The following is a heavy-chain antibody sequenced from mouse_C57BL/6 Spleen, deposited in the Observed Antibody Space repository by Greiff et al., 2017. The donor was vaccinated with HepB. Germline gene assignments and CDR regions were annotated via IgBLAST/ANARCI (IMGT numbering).Heavy chain of an antibody. J-gene: IGHJ3*01. CDR2: IDPETGGT. V-gene: IGHV1-15*01. D-gene: IGHD1-2*01. CDR1: GYTFTDYE. CDR3: TRRVLRLWFAY. Sequence: VQLQQSGAELVRPGASVTLSCKASGYTFTDYEMHWVKQTPVHGLEWIGAIDPETGGTAYNQKFKGKAILTADKSSSTAYMELRSLTSEDSAVYYCTRRVLRLWFAYWGQGTLVTVSA.